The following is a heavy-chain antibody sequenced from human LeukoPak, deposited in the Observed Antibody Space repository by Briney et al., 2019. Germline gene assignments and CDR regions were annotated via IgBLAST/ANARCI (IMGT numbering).Heavy chain of an antibody. J-gene: IGHJ3*02. CDR1: GGSISSSSYY. Sequence: KPSETLSLTCTVSGGSISSSSYYWGWIRQPPGKGLEWIGSIYYSGSTYYNPSLKSRVTISVDTSKNQFSLKLSSVTAADTAVYYCARLVITFNAFDIWGQGTMVTVSS. CDR2: IYYSGST. D-gene: IGHD3-16*01. CDR3: ARLVITFNAFDI. V-gene: IGHV4-39*01.